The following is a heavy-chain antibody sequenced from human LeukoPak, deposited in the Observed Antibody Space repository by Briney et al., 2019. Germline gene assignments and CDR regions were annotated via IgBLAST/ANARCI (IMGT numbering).Heavy chain of an antibody. CDR1: GGSISSSNYY. V-gene: IGHV4-39*07. CDR2: IYNSGST. J-gene: IGHJ4*02. D-gene: IGHD7-27*01. Sequence: PSETLSLTCTVSGGSISSSNYYWGWIRQPPGKRLEWIGSIYNSGSTYNNPSLKSRVTISVDTSKNQFSLKLSSVTAADMAVYYCARVTGMMTSRFDYWGQGTLVTVSS. CDR3: ARVTGMMTSRFDY.